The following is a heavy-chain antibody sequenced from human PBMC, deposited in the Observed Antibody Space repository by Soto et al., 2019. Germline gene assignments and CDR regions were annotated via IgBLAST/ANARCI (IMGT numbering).Heavy chain of an antibody. CDR3: SKLFTVTKDGRKYYYYDYMDV. J-gene: IGHJ6*03. CDR2: ISGSGGST. Sequence: GGSLRLSCAASGFTFSTYAMSWVRQAPGKGLEWVSGISGSGGSTYYADSVKGRFTISRDNSKNTLYLQMNSLRAEDTGLYYCSKLFTVTKDGRKYYYYDYMDVWGKGTTVTVSS. D-gene: IGHD4-17*01. CDR1: GFTFSTYA. V-gene: IGHV3-23*01.